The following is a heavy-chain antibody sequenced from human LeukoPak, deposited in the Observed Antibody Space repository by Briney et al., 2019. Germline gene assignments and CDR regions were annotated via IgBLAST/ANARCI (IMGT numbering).Heavy chain of an antibody. Sequence: SETLSLTCTVSGGSISSYYRSWIRQPPGKGLEWIGYIHYSGGTNYNPSLKSRVTISVDTSKNQFSLKLTSVTAADTAVYYCARKGSKVSGSYFDYWGQGTLVTVSS. D-gene: IGHD1-26*01. J-gene: IGHJ4*02. CDR1: GGSISSYY. CDR3: ARKGSKVSGSYFDY. CDR2: IHYSGGT. V-gene: IGHV4-59*01.